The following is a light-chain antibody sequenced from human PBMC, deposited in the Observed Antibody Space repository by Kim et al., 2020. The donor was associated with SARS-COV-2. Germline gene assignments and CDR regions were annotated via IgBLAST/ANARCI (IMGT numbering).Light chain of an antibody. J-gene: IGKJ4*01. CDR3: QQLNSYPST. V-gene: IGKV1-9*01. Sequence: DIQLTQSPSFLSASVGDRVTITGRASQGISSYLAWYQQKPGKAPKLLIYAASTLQSGVPSRFSGSGSGTEFTLTISSLQPEDFATYDCQQLNSYPSTFGGGTKVDIK. CDR2: AAS. CDR1: QGISSY.